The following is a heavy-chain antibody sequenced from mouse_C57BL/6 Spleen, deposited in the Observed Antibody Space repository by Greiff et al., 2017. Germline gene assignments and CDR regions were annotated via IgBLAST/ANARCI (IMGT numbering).Heavy chain of an antibody. CDR3: ARNWDVDAMDY. CDR2: IYPRSGNT. CDR1: GYTFTSYG. D-gene: IGHD4-1*01. V-gene: IGHV1-81*01. Sequence: QVQLQQSGAELARPGASVKLSCKASGYTFTSYGISWVKQRTGQGLEWIGEIYPRSGNTYYNEKFKGKATLTADKSSSTAYMELRSLTSEDSAVYFCARNWDVDAMDYWGQGTSVTVSS. J-gene: IGHJ4*01.